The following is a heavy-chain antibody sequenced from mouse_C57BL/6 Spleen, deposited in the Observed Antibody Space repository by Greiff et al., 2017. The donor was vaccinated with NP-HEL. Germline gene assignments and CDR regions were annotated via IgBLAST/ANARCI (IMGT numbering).Heavy chain of an antibody. J-gene: IGHJ4*01. V-gene: IGHV5-17*01. CDR2: ISSGSSTI. CDR1: GFTFSDYG. CDR3: AREGNDYDDGYAMDY. Sequence: EVQRVESGGGLVKPGGSLKLSCAASGFTFSDYGMHWVRQAPEKGLEWVAYISSGSSTIYYADTVKGRFTISRDNAKNTLFLQMTSLRSEDTAMYYCAREGNDYDDGYAMDYWGQGTSVTVSS. D-gene: IGHD2-4*01.